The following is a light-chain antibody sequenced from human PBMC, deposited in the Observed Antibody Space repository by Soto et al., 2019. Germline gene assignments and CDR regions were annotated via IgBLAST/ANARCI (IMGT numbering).Light chain of an antibody. CDR3: QQRNNWPLT. CDR1: QSVSSY. V-gene: IGKV3-11*01. J-gene: IGKJ4*01. Sequence: EIVLQQSQATLSLSPGESATLSGRASQSVSSYLAWYQQKPGQANRLLIYDASNRATGIPVRFSGSGSGTDFTLTISSLEPEEFALYYCQQRNNWPLTVGGGTKVDIK. CDR2: DAS.